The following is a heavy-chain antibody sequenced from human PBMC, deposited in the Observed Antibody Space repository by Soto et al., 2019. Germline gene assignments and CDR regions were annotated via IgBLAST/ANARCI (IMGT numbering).Heavy chain of an antibody. V-gene: IGHV3-23*01. J-gene: IGHJ4*02. Sequence: GGSLRLSCAASGFTFSSYAMSWVRQAPGKGLEWVSAISGSGGSTYYADSVKGRFTISRDNSKNTLYLQMNSLRAEDTAVYYCAKRTGEDYYDSSGEPLPLDFDYWGQGTLVTVSS. CDR3: AKRTGEDYYDSSGEPLPLDFDY. CDR2: ISGSGGST. D-gene: IGHD3-22*01. CDR1: GFTFSSYA.